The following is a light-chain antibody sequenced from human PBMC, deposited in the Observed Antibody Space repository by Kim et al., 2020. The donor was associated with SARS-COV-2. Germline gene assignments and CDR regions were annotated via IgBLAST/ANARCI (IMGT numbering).Light chain of an antibody. CDR2: YDD. CDR1: KLGDKY. CDR3: QAWDSSTAV. Sequence: SVSPGQTAGITCSGDKLGDKYAFWYQQKPGQTPVLVIYYDDKRPSEIPERFSGSTSGNTATLTISGTQTMDEASYFCQAWDSSTAVFGGGTKLTVL. J-gene: IGLJ2*01. V-gene: IGLV3-1*01.